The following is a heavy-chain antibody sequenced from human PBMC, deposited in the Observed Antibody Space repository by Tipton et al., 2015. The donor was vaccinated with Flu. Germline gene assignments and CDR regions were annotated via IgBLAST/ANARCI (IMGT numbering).Heavy chain of an antibody. CDR3: AKGVGYCASGACEPDTYWYFDL. V-gene: IGHV3-23*01. Sequence: SLRLSCAASGFTVSNHYMNWVRQAPGKGLEWVSAISHRGESTYYTDSVKGRFTISRDNSKNTLYLQMNSLRAEDTAVYYCAKGVGYCASGACEPDTYWYFDLWGRGTLVTVSS. CDR1: GFTVSNHY. J-gene: IGHJ2*01. CDR2: ISHRGEST. D-gene: IGHD2-8*01.